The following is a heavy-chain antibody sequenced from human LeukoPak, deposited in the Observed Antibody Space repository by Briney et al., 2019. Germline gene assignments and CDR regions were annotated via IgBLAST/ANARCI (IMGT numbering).Heavy chain of an antibody. Sequence: GGSLRLSCAASGFTFSSYGMHWIRQAPGKGLEWVAFIRYDGSNKYYADSVKGRFTIYRDNSKNTLYLQMNRLSAEEAGVYYCVKDGDYFDSSGYGDYWGQGTLVTVSS. J-gene: IGHJ4*02. CDR1: GFTFSSYG. D-gene: IGHD3-22*01. CDR2: IRYDGSNK. CDR3: VKDGDYFDSSGYGDY. V-gene: IGHV3-30*02.